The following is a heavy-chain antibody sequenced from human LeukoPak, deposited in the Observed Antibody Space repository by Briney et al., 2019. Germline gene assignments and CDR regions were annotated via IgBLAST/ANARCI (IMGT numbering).Heavy chain of an antibody. CDR2: INQDGSKK. Sequence: TGGSLRLSCVASRFTFSNYWMSWVRQAPGKGLEWVDNINQDGSKKRYADSMKGRFTISRDNAKESLYLQLNSLRAEDTAVYYCAKWGPYCVGDYCPALDSWGPGTLVTVSS. J-gene: IGHJ4*02. V-gene: IGHV3-7*01. D-gene: IGHD2-21*02. CDR1: RFTFSNYW. CDR3: AKWGPYCVGDYCPALDS.